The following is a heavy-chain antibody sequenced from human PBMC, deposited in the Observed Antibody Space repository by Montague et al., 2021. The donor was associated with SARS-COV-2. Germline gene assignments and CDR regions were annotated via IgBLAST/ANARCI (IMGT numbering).Heavy chain of an antibody. V-gene: IGHV6-1*01. CDR1: GDSVSSNSAA. D-gene: IGHD3-10*01. CDR3: ARGLWFVELLSLYYYYGMDV. CDR2: TYYRSKWYN. Sequence: CAISGDSVSSNSAAWNWIRQSPSRGLEWLGRTYYRSKWYNDYAVSVKSRITINPDTSKNQFSLQLNSVTPEDTAVYYCARGLWFVELLSLYYYYGMDVWGQGTPVTVSS. J-gene: IGHJ6*02.